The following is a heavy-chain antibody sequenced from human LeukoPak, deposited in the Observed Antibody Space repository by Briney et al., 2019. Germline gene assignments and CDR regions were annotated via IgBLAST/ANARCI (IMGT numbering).Heavy chain of an antibody. J-gene: IGHJ4*02. CDR1: GFTFSSYA. D-gene: IGHD3-3*01. CDR2: ISGSGGST. V-gene: IGHV3-23*01. Sequence: GGSLRLSCAASGFTFSSYAISWVRQAPGKGLEWVSAISGSGGSTYYADSVRGRFTISRDNSKNTLYLQMNSLRAEDTAVYYCAKEGVVIIIGAYIDYWGQGTLVTVSS. CDR3: AKEGVVIIIGAYIDY.